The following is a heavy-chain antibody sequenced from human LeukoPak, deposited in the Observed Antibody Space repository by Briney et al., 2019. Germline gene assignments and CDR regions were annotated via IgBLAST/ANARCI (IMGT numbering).Heavy chain of an antibody. Sequence: PSGTLSLTCAVSGGSISSSNWWSWVRQPPGKWLEWIGEIYHSGSTNYNPSLKSRVTISVDKSKNQFSLKLSSVTAADTAVYYCARSYSGDYYYYMDVWGKGTTVTISS. CDR3: ARSYSGDYYYYMDV. CDR2: IYHSGST. V-gene: IGHV4-4*02. CDR1: GGSISSSNW. J-gene: IGHJ6*03. D-gene: IGHD3-10*01.